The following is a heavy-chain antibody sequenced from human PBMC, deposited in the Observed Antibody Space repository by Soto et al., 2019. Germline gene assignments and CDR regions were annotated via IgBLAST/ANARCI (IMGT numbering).Heavy chain of an antibody. Sequence: VSGPTLVNPTQTLTLTCTFSGFSLSTSGVGVGWIRQPPGKALEWLALIYWNDDKRYSPSLKSRLTITKDTSKNQVVLTMTNMDPVDTATYYCAHIPLITGTKPVWSGPSNWFDPWGQGTLVTVSS. D-gene: IGHD1-7*01. CDR3: AHIPLITGTKPVWSGPSNWFDP. J-gene: IGHJ5*02. CDR1: GFSLSTSGVG. CDR2: IYWNDDK. V-gene: IGHV2-5*01.